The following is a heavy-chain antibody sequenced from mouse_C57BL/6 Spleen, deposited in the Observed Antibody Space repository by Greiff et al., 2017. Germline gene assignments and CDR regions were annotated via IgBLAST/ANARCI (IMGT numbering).Heavy chain of an antibody. J-gene: IGHJ2*01. V-gene: IGHV5-17*01. CDR3: ARGLYQYYFDY. CDR2: ISSGSSTI. CDR1: GLTFSDYG. Sequence: EVHLVESGGGLVKPGGSLKLSCAASGLTFSDYGMHWVRQAPEKGLEWVAYISSGSSTIYYADTVKGRFTISRDTAKNTLFLQMTSLRSEDTAMYYCARGLYQYYFDYWGQGTTLTVSS. D-gene: IGHD2-12*01.